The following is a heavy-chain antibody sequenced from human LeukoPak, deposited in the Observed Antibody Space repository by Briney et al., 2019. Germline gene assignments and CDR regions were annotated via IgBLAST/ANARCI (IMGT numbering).Heavy chain of an antibody. CDR2: INPNSGGT. J-gene: IGHJ4*02. CDR3: ARVGYYESTGYYEY. D-gene: IGHD3-22*01. Sequence: ASVKVSCKASGYTLTDYYMHWVRQAPGQGLEWMGRINPNSGGTNYAQKFQGRVTMTRDTSISTVYMELSRLRSDDTAVYYCARVGYYESTGYYEYWGQGTLVTVSS. V-gene: IGHV1-2*06. CDR1: GYTLTDYY.